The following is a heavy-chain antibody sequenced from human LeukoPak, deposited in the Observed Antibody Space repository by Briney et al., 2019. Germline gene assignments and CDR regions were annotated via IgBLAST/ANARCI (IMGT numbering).Heavy chain of an antibody. CDR3: AREVSSSWSGYYFYYMDV. CDR1: GGSISNYY. V-gene: IGHV4-4*07. Sequence: SETLSLTCTVSGGSISNYYWSWIRQPAGKGLEWIGRMYTSGSTNYDPSLKSRVTMSVDTSKNQFSLKLSSVTAADTAVYYCAREVSSSWSGYYFYYMDVWGKGTTVTVSS. J-gene: IGHJ6*03. D-gene: IGHD6-13*01. CDR2: MYTSGST.